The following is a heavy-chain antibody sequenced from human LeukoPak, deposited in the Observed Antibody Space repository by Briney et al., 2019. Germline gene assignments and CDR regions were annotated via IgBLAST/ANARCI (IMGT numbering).Heavy chain of an antibody. CDR2: ISSSSSYI. D-gene: IGHD2-15*01. CDR1: GFTFSSYS. CDR3: ARIHCSGGSCYSLDY. Sequence: GGSLRLSCAASGFTFSSYSMNWVRQAPGKGLEWVSSISSSSSYIYYADSVKGRFTISRDNAKNSLYLQMNSLRAEDTAVYYCARIHCSGGSCYSLDYWGQGTLVTVSS. J-gene: IGHJ4*02. V-gene: IGHV3-21*01.